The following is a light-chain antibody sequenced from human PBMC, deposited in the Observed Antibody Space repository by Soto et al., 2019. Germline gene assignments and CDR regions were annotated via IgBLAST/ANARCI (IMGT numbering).Light chain of an antibody. Sequence: QSVLSQPASVSGSPGQSITISCTGTSSDVGGFEYVSWYQHQPGKAPKLIIYDVTKRPSGVSNRFSGSKSGNTASLTISGLQAEDEADYYCSSYTRSSTSYVFGTGTKVTVL. V-gene: IGLV2-14*01. CDR3: SSYTRSSTSYV. CDR1: SSDVGGFEY. CDR2: DVT. J-gene: IGLJ1*01.